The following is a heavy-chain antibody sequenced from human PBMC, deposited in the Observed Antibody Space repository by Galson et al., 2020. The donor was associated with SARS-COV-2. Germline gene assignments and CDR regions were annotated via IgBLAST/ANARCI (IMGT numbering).Heavy chain of an antibody. J-gene: IGHJ5*02. Sequence: GGSLRLSCAASGLIFSNYAMSWVRQAPGEGLECVSVISQSGDNTYYADSVRGRFSISRDNSKKMVFLQMNSLRVEDTAVYYCVRGGSRYFDSWFDPWGQGTLVAVSS. CDR3: VRGGSRYFDSWFDP. CDR2: ISQSGDNT. CDR1: GLIFSNYA. V-gene: IGHV3-23*01. D-gene: IGHD6-13*01.